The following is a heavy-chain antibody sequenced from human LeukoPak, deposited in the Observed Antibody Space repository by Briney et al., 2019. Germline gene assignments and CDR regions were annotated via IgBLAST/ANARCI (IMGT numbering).Heavy chain of an antibody. CDR2: IYTSGST. V-gene: IGHV4-61*02. CDR3: ARVTTGGYYNC. D-gene: IGHD3-22*01. Sequence: SQTLSLTCTVSGGSISSGSYCWSWIRQPAGKGLEWIGRIYTSGSTNYNPSLKSRVTISVDTSKDQFSLKLNSVTAADTAVYYCARVTTGGYYNCWGQGTLVTVSS. CDR1: GGSISSGSYC. J-gene: IGHJ4*02.